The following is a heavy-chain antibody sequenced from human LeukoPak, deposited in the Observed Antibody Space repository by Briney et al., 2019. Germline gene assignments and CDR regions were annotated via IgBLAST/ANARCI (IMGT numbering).Heavy chain of an antibody. CDR3: ASYGYRHGQDYYGMDV. Sequence: GASVKVSCKASGYTFTSYDINWVRQATGQGLEWMGWMNPNSGNTGYAQKFQGRVTMTRNTSISTAYMELSSLRSEDTAVYYCASYGYRHGQDYYGMDVWGQGTTVTVSS. D-gene: IGHD5-18*01. CDR2: MNPNSGNT. CDR1: GYTFTSYD. V-gene: IGHV1-8*01. J-gene: IGHJ6*02.